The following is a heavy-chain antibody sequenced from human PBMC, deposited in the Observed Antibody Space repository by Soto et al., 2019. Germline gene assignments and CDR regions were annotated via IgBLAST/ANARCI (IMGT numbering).Heavy chain of an antibody. V-gene: IGHV4-30-2*01. D-gene: IGHD4-4*01. Sequence: SETLSLTCAVSGGSVISSGGYSWSWIRQPPGKGLEWLGYIYHTGTTFYNPSLKSRVTISIDRSKNQFSLKLNSVTAADTAVYYCATNYDYRIDYWGQGTRVTVSA. J-gene: IGHJ4*02. CDR2: IYHTGTT. CDR3: ATNYDYRIDY. CDR1: GGSVISSGGYS.